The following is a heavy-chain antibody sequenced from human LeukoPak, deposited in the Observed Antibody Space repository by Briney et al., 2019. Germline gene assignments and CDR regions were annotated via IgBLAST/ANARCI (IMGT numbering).Heavy chain of an antibody. V-gene: IGHV4-34*01. CDR1: GGSFSGYY. CDR3: ARDQGGGSYRHAFDV. J-gene: IGHJ3*01. Sequence: SETLSLTCAVYGGSFSGYYWSWIRQPPGKGLEWIGEINHSGSTNYNPSLKSRVTISVDMSKNQFSLRLTSGTAADTAVYYCARDQGGGSYRHAFDVWGQGKMVTVSS. D-gene: IGHD1-26*01. CDR2: INHSGST.